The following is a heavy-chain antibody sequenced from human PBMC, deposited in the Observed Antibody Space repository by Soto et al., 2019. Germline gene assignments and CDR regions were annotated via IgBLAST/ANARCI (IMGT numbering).Heavy chain of an antibody. Sequence: QVQLVESGGGVVQPGRSLRLSCAASGFTFSSYGMHWVRQAPGKGLEWVAVISYDGSNKYYGDYVKGRFTISRDNSKNTLYLQMNSLRAEDTTVYYCAKDQYRFGEFLTPLDCWCQGTLVTVSS. CDR2: ISYDGSNK. J-gene: IGHJ4*02. CDR3: AKDQYRFGEFLTPLDC. V-gene: IGHV3-30*18. CDR1: GFTFSSYG. D-gene: IGHD3-10*01.